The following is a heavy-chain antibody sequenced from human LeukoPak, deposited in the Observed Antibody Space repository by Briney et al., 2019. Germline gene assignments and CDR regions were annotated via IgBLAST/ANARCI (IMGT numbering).Heavy chain of an antibody. Sequence: GGSLRLSCAASGFTFSSYSMNWVRQAPGKGLEWVSSISTSSNYLYYADSVKGRFTISRDNAKNSLFLQMNSLRAEDTAVYYCARDRWHDYWGQGTLVTVSP. J-gene: IGHJ4*02. V-gene: IGHV3-21*01. CDR1: GFTFSSYS. D-gene: IGHD2-15*01. CDR2: ISTSSNYL. CDR3: ARDRWHDY.